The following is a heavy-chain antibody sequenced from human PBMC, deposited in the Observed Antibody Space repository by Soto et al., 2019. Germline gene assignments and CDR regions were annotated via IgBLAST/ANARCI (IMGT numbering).Heavy chain of an antibody. CDR2: IYYRGST. Sequence: QVQLQESGPGLVKPSQTLSLTCTVSGGSISSGGYYWSWIRQHPGKGLEWIGYIYYRGSTYYNPSLKSRVTLSVDTSKNQYSLKLSSVTAADTALYYCATEPRSPPRAGYRFPFDSFDSWGKGTMVTFSA. CDR1: GGSISSGGYY. V-gene: IGHV4-31*03. D-gene: IGHD5-18*01. CDR3: ATEPRSPPRAGYRFPFDSFDS. J-gene: IGHJ3*02.